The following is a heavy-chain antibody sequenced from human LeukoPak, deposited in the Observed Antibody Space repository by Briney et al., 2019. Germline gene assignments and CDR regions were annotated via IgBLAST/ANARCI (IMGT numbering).Heavy chain of an antibody. V-gene: IGHV1-46*01. Sequence: GASVKVSCKASGYTFTSYYMHWVRQAPGQGLEWMGIINPSGGSTSYAQKFQGRVTMTRDASTSTVYMELSSLRSEDTAVYYCARRWRYGDYNMNYFDYWGQGTLVTVSS. CDR2: INPSGGST. CDR1: GYTFTSYY. J-gene: IGHJ4*02. CDR3: ARRWRYGDYNMNYFDY. D-gene: IGHD4-17*01.